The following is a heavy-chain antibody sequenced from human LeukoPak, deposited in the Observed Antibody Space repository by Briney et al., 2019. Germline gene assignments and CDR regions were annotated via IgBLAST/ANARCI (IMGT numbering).Heavy chain of an antibody. CDR1: GYSFTSHY. Sequence: ASVKVSCKASGYSFTSHYMHWVRQAPGQGLEWMGWINPNSGGTNYAQKFQGRVTMTRDTSISTAYMELSRLRSDDTAVYYCARGYNWNYYFDYWGQGTLVTVSS. J-gene: IGHJ4*02. V-gene: IGHV1-2*02. CDR3: ARGYNWNYYFDY. CDR2: INPNSGGT. D-gene: IGHD1-7*01.